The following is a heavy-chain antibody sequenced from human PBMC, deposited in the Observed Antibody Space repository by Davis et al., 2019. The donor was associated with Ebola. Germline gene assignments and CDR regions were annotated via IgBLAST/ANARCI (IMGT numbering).Heavy chain of an antibody. J-gene: IGHJ4*02. CDR2: INSDGSST. Sequence: HTGGSLRLSCTASGFTFGDYAMSWVRQAPGKGLVWVSRINSDGSSTSYADSVKGRFTISRDNAKNTLYLQMNSLRAEDTAVYYCASGGSSDYWGQGTLVTVSS. V-gene: IGHV3-74*01. CDR3: ASGGSSDY. D-gene: IGHD6-6*01. CDR1: GFTFGDYA.